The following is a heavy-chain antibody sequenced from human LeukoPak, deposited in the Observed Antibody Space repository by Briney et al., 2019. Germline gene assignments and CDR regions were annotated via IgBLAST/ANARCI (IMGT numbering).Heavy chain of an antibody. J-gene: IGHJ4*02. CDR2: INHSGST. V-gene: IGHV4-34*01. Sequence: SETLSLTCAVYGGSFSGYYWSWIRQPPGKGLEWIGEINHSGSTNYNPSLKSRVTISVDTSKNQFSLKLSSVTAADTAVYYCARGRFLTVFDYWGQGTLVTVSS. CDR3: ARGRFLTVFDY. D-gene: IGHD2/OR15-2a*01. CDR1: GGSFSGYY.